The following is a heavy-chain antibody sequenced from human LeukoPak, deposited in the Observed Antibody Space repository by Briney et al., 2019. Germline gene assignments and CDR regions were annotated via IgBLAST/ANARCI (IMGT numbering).Heavy chain of an antibody. CDR2: IGTVGDT. Sequence: QPGGSLRLSCAASGFTFSSYDMHWVRQATGTGVEWVSAIGTVGDTYYPGSVKGRFTISRENAKNSLYLQMSSLRAEDTAVYYCVKAVAVAGHYFDYWGQGTLVTVSS. V-gene: IGHV3-13*01. CDR3: VKAVAVAGHYFDY. J-gene: IGHJ4*02. CDR1: GFTFSSYD. D-gene: IGHD6-19*01.